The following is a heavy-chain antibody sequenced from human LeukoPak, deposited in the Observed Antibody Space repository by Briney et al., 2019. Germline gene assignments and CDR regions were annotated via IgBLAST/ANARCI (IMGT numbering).Heavy chain of an antibody. CDR2: ISLSGLT. D-gene: IGHD2-8*01. CDR3: SRENGAFSPFGF. V-gene: IGHV4-39*07. J-gene: IGHJ4*02. CDR1: GDSISSSSSY. Sequence: SETLSLTCTVSGDSISSSSSYWGWIRQPPGKGLEWIGEISLSGLTNYSPSLSGRVTMSLDKPKNQLSLNLSSVTAADTAVYYCSRENGAFSPFGFWGQGTLVTVPS.